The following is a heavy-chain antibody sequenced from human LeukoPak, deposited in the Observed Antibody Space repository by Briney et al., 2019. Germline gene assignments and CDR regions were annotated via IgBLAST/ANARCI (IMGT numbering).Heavy chain of an antibody. CDR2: IYGGGST. CDR1: GFIVSSNY. CDR3: ARGVHDFWSGFYFDY. V-gene: IGHV3-66*02. Sequence: GGSLRLSCAASGFIVSSNYMSWVRQAPGKGLEWVSVIYGGGSTYYADSVKGRFTISRDRSKNTLFLQMNSLRAEDTAVYYCARGVHDFWSGFYFDYWGQGTLVTVSS. J-gene: IGHJ4*02. D-gene: IGHD3-3*01.